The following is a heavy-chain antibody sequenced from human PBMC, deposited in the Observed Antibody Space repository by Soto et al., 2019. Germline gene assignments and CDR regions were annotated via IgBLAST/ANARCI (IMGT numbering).Heavy chain of an antibody. CDR3: AREIGYSSGWYRAMNWFDP. V-gene: IGHV1-18*01. J-gene: IGHJ5*02. CDR1: GYTFTSYG. Sequence: GASVKVSCKASGYTFTSYGISWVRQAPGQGLEWMGWISAYNGNTNYAQKLQGRVTMTTDTSTSTAYMELRSLRSDDTAVYYCAREIGYSSGWYRAMNWFDPWGQGTLVTVSS. CDR2: ISAYNGNT. D-gene: IGHD6-19*01.